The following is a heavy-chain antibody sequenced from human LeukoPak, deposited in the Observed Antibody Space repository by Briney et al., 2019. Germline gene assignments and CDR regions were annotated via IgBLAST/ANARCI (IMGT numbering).Heavy chain of an antibody. V-gene: IGHV4-39*01. J-gene: IGHJ5*02. CDR1: GGSISSSSYY. CDR2: IYYSGST. Sequence: SETLSPTXTVSGGSISSSSYYWGWIRQPPGKGLDWIGSIYYSGSTYCNPSLKSRVTISVDTSKNQFSLKLSSVTAADTAVYYCAEVYYDFWSGHNWFDPWGQGTLVTVSS. CDR3: AEVYYDFWSGHNWFDP. D-gene: IGHD3-3*01.